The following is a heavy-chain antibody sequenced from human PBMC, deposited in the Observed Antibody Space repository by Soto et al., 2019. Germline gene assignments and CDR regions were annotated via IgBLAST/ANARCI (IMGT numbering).Heavy chain of an antibody. V-gene: IGHV3-23*01. D-gene: IGHD2-15*01. Sequence: LRLSCAASGFTFSSYAMSWVRQAPGKGLEWVSAISGSGGSTYYADSVKGRFTISRDNSKNTLYLQMNSLRAEDTAVYYCAKEKAATNYYYYYGMDVWGQGTTVTVSS. CDR2: ISGSGGST. J-gene: IGHJ6*02. CDR3: AKEKAATNYYYYYGMDV. CDR1: GFTFSSYA.